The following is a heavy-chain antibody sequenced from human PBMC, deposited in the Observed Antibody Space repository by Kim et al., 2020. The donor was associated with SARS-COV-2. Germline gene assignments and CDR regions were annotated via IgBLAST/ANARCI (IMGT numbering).Heavy chain of an antibody. CDR2: INHSGST. J-gene: IGHJ6*03. V-gene: IGHV4-34*01. CDR3: ARVPGVLTIFGVVDYYYM. D-gene: IGHD3-3*01. CDR1: GGSFSGYY. Sequence: SETLSLTCAVYGGSFSGYYWSWIRQPPGKGLEWIGEINHSGSTNYNPSLKSRVTISVDTSKNQFSLKLSSVTAADTAVYYCARVPGVLTIFGVVDYYYM.